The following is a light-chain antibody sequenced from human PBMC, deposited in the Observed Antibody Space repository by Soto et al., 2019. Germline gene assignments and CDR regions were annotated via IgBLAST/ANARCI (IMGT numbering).Light chain of an antibody. CDR1: QRVGIN. J-gene: IGKJ4*01. V-gene: IGKV3-15*01. CDR3: QQYDGWPRT. CDR2: SAS. Sequence: EIVMTQSPATLSVSQVETATLSCRASQRVGINLAWYQKKPGQAPRLLIYSASTRASGITDRFSGSGSGTEFTLTISSLQSEDFAFFYCQQYDGWPRTFGKGTKVEIK.